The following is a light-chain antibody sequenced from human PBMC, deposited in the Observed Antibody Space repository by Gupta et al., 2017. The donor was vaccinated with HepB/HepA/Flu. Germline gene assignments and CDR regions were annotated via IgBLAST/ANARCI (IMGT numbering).Light chain of an antibody. CDR3: QVWDSSSDHLV. V-gene: IGLV3-21*04. Sequence: SYVLTQPPSVSVAPGKTARITWWGNNIGRKSVHWYQQKPGQAPFLVIYYDSDRPSGIPERFSGSNSGNTATLTISRVEAGDEAGYYCQVWDSSSDHLVFGGGTKLTVL. J-gene: IGLJ2*01. CDR2: YDS. CDR1: NIGRKS.